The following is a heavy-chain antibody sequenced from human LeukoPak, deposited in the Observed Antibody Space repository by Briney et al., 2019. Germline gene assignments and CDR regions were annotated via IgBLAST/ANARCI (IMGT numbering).Heavy chain of an antibody. Sequence: LSGGSLRLSCAASGFTFSSYSMNWVRQAPGKGLEWVSYINFSSRTTYYADSVKGRFTISRDNAKNSLYLQMNSLRAEDTAVYYCARGFHRLYYDSSDYYTAFDIWGQGTMVTVSS. J-gene: IGHJ3*02. V-gene: IGHV3-48*01. CDR2: INFSSRTT. D-gene: IGHD3-22*01. CDR1: GFTFSSYS. CDR3: ARGFHRLYYDSSDYYTAFDI.